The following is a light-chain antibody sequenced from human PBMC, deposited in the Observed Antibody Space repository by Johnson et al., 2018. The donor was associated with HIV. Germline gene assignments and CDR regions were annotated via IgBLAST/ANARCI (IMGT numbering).Light chain of an antibody. J-gene: IGLJ1*01. CDR1: SSNIGNNY. CDR2: ENN. Sequence: QSVLTQPPSVSAAPGQKVTISCSGSSSNIGNNYVSWYQQFPGTAPKLLIYENNKRPSGIPDRFSGSKSGTSATLGITGLQTGDEADYYCGTWDSTLSATYVFGTGTNGTVL. V-gene: IGLV1-51*02. CDR3: GTWDSTLSATYV.